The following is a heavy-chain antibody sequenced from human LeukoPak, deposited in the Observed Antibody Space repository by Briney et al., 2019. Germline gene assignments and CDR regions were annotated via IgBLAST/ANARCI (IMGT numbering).Heavy chain of an antibody. J-gene: IGHJ4*02. CDR3: ARTLYYDILTGYSPTPYYFDY. V-gene: IGHV3-7*03. D-gene: IGHD3-9*01. CDR2: IKQDGSEK. Sequence: PGRSLRLSCAASGFTFSSYAMHWVRQAPGKGLEWVANIKQDGSEKYYVDSVKGRFTISRDNAKNSLYLQMNSLRAEDTAVYYCARTLYYDILTGYSPTPYYFDYWGQGTLVTVSS. CDR1: GFTFSSYA.